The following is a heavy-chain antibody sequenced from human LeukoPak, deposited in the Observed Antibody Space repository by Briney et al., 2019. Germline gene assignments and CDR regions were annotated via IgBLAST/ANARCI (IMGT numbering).Heavy chain of an antibody. CDR1: GGSIGTLY. D-gene: IGHD2-15*01. J-gene: IGHJ5*02. Sequence: PSETLSLTCIVSGGSIGTLYWNWIRQVPGKGLEWIGFIDYHGNTKYNPSLKSRVTMSVDTSVDQVSLRLTSVTAADTATYFCATASGRSFWLDPWGQGRLVTVSS. V-gene: IGHV4-59*11. CDR2: IDYHGNT. CDR3: ATASGRSFWLDP.